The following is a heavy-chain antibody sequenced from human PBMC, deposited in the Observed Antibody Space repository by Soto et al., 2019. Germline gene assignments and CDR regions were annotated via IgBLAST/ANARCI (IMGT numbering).Heavy chain of an antibody. V-gene: IGHV4-34*01. J-gene: IGHJ6*02. CDR2: INHSGNT. Sequence: QVQLQQWGAGLLKPSETLSLTCAVYDGSFSDYYWSWLREPPGKGPEWIGEINHSGNTKYNPSLESRVTISVDTSKNQFSLKLNSVSAADTAVYYCARTGGMDVWSQGATVTVSS. CDR1: DGSFSDYY. CDR3: ARTGGMDV.